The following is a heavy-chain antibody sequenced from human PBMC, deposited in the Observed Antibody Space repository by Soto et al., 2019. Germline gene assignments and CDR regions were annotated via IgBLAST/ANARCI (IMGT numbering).Heavy chain of an antibody. CDR1: GGSFSGYY. V-gene: IGHV4-34*01. Sequence: SETLSLTCAVYGGSFSGYYWSWIRQPPGKGLEWIGEINHSGSTNYNPSLKSRVTISVDTSKNQFSLKLSSVTAADTAVYYCARGFGDPKRGFDYWGQGTPVTVSS. CDR2: INHSGST. CDR3: ARGFGDPKRGFDY. D-gene: IGHD3-10*01. J-gene: IGHJ4*02.